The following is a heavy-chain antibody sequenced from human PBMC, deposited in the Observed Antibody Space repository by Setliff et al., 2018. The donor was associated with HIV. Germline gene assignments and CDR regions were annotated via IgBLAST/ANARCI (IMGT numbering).Heavy chain of an antibody. Sequence: KPSETLSLTCTVSGGSISSGSYYWSWIRQPAGKGLEWIGRIYTSGSTNYNPSLKSRVTISVDTSKNQFSLKLSSVTAADTAVYYCARGLHLRITMVRGEYYGMDASGQGTTVTVSS. CDR2: IYTSGST. V-gene: IGHV4-61*02. D-gene: IGHD3-10*01. CDR3: ARGLHLRITMVRGEYYGMDA. CDR1: GGSISSGSYY. J-gene: IGHJ6*02.